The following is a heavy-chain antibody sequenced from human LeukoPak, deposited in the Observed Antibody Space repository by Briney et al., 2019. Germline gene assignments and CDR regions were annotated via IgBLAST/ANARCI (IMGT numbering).Heavy chain of an antibody. V-gene: IGHV4-39*01. CDR1: GGSFSGYY. J-gene: IGHJ4*02. D-gene: IGHD6-13*01. CDR3: ARLGMRSIGEAGTI. CDR2: IYYSGST. Sequence: SETLSLTCAVSGGSFSGYYWSWIRQSPGKGLEWIGSIYYSGSTYYNPSLKSRLTISVDTSKNQFSLKVSSVTAADTAVYYCARLGMRSIGEAGTIWGQGTLVTVSS.